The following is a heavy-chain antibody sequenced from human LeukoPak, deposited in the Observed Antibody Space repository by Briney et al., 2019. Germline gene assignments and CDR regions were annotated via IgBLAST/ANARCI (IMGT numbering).Heavy chain of an antibody. CDR2: IYHSGNT. CDR1: GGSITSSNW. V-gene: IGHV4-4*02. Sequence: SETLPLTCGVSGGSITSSNWWTWVRQAPGKGLEWIGEIYHSGNTNYNPSLKSRVAISLDKSSNQFSLRLMSVTAADTAMYFCAREEMPGKFDYWGQGILVTVSS. D-gene: IGHD1-26*01. CDR3: AREEMPGKFDY. J-gene: IGHJ4*02.